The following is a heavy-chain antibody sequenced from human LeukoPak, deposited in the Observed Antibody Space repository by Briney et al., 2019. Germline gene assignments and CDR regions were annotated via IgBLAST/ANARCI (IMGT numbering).Heavy chain of an antibody. J-gene: IGHJ4*02. CDR1: GGSFSSYY. CDR3: SRATSSWRPFDY. CDR2: IYYSGST. V-gene: IGHV4-59*01. Sequence: SETLSLTCAVSGGSFSSYYWSWIRQPPGKGLEWIGYIYYSGSTNYSPSLKSRVTISLDTSKNQFSLKLTSVTAADTAVYYCSRATSSWRPFDYWGQGTLVTVSS. D-gene: IGHD6-13*01.